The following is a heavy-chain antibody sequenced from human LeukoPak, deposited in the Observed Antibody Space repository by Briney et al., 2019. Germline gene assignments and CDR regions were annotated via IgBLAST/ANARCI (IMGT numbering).Heavy chain of an antibody. D-gene: IGHD3-22*01. Sequence: ASVKVSCKVSGYTLTELSMHWVRQAPGKGLEWMGGFDPEDGETIYAQKFQGRVTMTEDTSTDTAYMELSSLRSEDTAVYYRATGWTSGYVWYFDLWGRGTLVTVSS. CDR3: ATGWTSGYVWYFDL. CDR2: FDPEDGET. J-gene: IGHJ2*01. V-gene: IGHV1-24*01. CDR1: GYTLTELS.